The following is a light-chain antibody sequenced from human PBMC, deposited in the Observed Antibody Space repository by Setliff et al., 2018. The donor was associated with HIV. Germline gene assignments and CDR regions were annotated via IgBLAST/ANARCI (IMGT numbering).Light chain of an antibody. CDR2: GVN. V-gene: IGLV2-14*01. Sequence: QSVLTQPASVSGSPGQSITISCAGSSSDIGGHNFVSWYQQDPGKAPELMIYGVNYRPSGVSNRFSGSKSGNTASLTISGLQAEDEADYYCSSFSTINTQIFGTGTKVTVL. J-gene: IGLJ1*01. CDR3: SSFSTINTQI. CDR1: SSDIGGHNF.